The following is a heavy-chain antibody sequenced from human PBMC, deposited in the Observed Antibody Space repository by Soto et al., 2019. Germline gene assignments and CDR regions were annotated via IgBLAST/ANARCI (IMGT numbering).Heavy chain of an antibody. V-gene: IGHV3-30*18. J-gene: IGHJ4*02. CDR3: AKDRRGYSYGYFVY. Sequence: GGSLRLSCAASGFTFSSYGMHWVRQAPGKGLEWVAVISYDGSNKYYADSVKGRFTISRDNSKNTLYLQMNSLRAEDTAVYYCAKDRRGYSYGYFVYWGQGTLVTVSS. CDR2: ISYDGSNK. CDR1: GFTFSSYG. D-gene: IGHD5-18*01.